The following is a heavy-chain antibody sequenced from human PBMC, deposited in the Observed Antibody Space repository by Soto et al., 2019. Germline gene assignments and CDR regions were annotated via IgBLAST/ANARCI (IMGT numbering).Heavy chain of an antibody. V-gene: IGHV4-39*01. J-gene: IGHJ4*02. CDR2: IHYSGST. D-gene: IGHD2-8*01. Sequence: SETLSLTCTVSGDSIGTTHSYWAWIRQSPGKGLEWIGNIHYSGSTYYMPSLRSRVTLSVDTSKNQFSLRLTSVTAEDTAVYDCERHEGNGNVGPPDYWGQGILVTVSS. CDR3: ERHEGNGNVGPPDY. CDR1: GDSIGTTHSY.